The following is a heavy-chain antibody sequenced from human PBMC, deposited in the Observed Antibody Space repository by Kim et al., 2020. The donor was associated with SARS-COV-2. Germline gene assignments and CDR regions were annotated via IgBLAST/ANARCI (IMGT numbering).Heavy chain of an antibody. Sequence: SPSLKSRLTITKDTSKNQVVLTMTNMDPVDTATYYCAHRVAAAGSPAVDYWGQGTLVTVSS. V-gene: IGHV2-5*01. CDR3: AHRVAAAGSPAVDY. D-gene: IGHD6-13*01. J-gene: IGHJ4*02.